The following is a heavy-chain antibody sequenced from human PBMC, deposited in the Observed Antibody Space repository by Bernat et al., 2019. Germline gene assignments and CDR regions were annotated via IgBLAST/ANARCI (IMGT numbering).Heavy chain of an antibody. CDR3: AKILSQVDYYWYGADV. J-gene: IGHJ6*02. CDR2: ISGGGDRT. D-gene: IGHD2-15*01. V-gene: IGHV3-23*01. Sequence: EVQLLESGGGLVQPGGSLRLSCAASGFTFSSYDMIWVRQAPGKGLEWVSGISGGGDRTYDADSVKVRFTISRDNSKNTLSLQMNSLRAEDTAVYYCAKILSQVDYYWYGADVWGQGTTVTVSS. CDR1: GFTFSSYD.